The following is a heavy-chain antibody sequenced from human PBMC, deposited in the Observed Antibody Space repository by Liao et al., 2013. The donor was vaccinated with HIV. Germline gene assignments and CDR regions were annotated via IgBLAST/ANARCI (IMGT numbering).Heavy chain of an antibody. V-gene: IGHV4-59*01. J-gene: IGHJ4*02. CDR2: ISYSGGT. Sequence: QVQLRESGPGLVKPSETLSLTCTVSGGSISSYYWSWIRQPPGKSLEWIGYISYSGGTNYNPSLRSRVTMSIDTSKNQFSLELHSVTAADTAMYYCARGADFDFWGPGIVVSVSS. D-gene: IGHD6-19*01. CDR1: GGSISSYY. CDR3: ARGADFDF.